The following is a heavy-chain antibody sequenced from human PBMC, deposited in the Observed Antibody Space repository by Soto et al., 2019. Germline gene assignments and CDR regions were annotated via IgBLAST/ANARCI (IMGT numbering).Heavy chain of an antibody. CDR2: IIPIFGTG. CDR1: GGTFSSYA. V-gene: IGHV1-69*01. D-gene: IGHD2-15*01. Sequence: QVQLVQSGAEVKKPGSSVKVSCKASGGTFSSYAISWVRQAPGQGLEWMGGIIPIFGTGNYAQKFQGRVTITADESTSTAYMELSRLRSEDTAVYYCARDEQVVVAATPRLGAFDIWGQGTMVTVSS. CDR3: ARDEQVVVAATPRLGAFDI. J-gene: IGHJ3*02.